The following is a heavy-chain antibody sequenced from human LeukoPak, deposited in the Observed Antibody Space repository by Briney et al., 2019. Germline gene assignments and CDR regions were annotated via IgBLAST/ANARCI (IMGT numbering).Heavy chain of an antibody. J-gene: IGHJ4*02. V-gene: IGHV4-59*01. D-gene: IGHD2-8*02. CDR2: IYYSGST. CDR3: ARGAVVYAMDY. Sequence: SETLSLTCTVPGGSISSYYWSWIRQPPGKGLEWIGYIYYSGSTNYNPSLKSRVTISVDTSKNQFSLKLSSVTAADTAVYYCARGAVVYAMDYWGQGTLVTVSS. CDR1: GGSISSYY.